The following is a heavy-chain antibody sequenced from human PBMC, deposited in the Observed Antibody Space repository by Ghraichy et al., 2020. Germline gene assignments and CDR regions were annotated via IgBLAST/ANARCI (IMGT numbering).Heavy chain of an antibody. Sequence: GESLNISCAVSGLPLNNNHINWVRQAPGKGLEWVSFIYNDGDTSYADSVKGRFTISRDRAKNTVYLQMDSLRDEDTAKYYCAGSLSGLDSGDHWGQGTLVTVSS. CDR2: IYNDGDT. CDR3: AGSLSGLDSGDH. V-gene: IGHV3-53*01. CDR1: GLPLNNNH. D-gene: IGHD6-19*01. J-gene: IGHJ4*02.